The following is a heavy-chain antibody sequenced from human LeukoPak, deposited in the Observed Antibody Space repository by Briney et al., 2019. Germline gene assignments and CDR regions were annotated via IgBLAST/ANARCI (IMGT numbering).Heavy chain of an antibody. J-gene: IGHJ4*02. D-gene: IGHD1-7*01. Sequence: SETLSLTCTVSGGSISSSSYYWGWIRQPPGKGLEWIGSIYYSGSTYYNPSLKSRVTISVDTSKNQFSLKLSSVTAAGTAVYYCASRYSWNYASDYWGQGTLVTVSS. V-gene: IGHV4-39*01. CDR2: IYYSGST. CDR1: GGSISSSSYY. CDR3: ASRYSWNYASDY.